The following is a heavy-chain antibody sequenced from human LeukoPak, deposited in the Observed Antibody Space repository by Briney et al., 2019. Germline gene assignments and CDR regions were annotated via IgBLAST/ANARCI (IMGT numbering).Heavy chain of an antibody. J-gene: IGHJ4*02. CDR3: ARGPSPPRYCSSTSDPRCIAAAEP. D-gene: IGHD2-2*01. V-gene: IGHV1-8*01. Sequence: ASVKVSCKASGYTFTSYDINWVRQATGQGLEWMGWMNPNSGNTGYAQKFQGRVTMTRNTSISTAYMDLSSLRAEDTALCYCARGPSPPRYCSSTSDPRCIAAAEPGGQGTLVTVSS. CDR1: GYTFTSYD. CDR2: MNPNSGNT.